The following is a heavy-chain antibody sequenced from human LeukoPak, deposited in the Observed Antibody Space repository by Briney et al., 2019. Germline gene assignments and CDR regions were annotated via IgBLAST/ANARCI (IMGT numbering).Heavy chain of an antibody. CDR2: ISAYSGNT. D-gene: IGHD3-10*01. CDR3: ARGGSGSYQSGFDP. J-gene: IGHJ5*02. Sequence: ASVKVSCKASGYTFTNYGISWVRQAPGQGLEWMGWISAYSGNTNYAQKLQGRVTLTRDTSTSTAYMELRSLRSDDTAVYYCARGGSGSYQSGFDPWGQGTLVTVSP. V-gene: IGHV1-18*01. CDR1: GYTFTNYG.